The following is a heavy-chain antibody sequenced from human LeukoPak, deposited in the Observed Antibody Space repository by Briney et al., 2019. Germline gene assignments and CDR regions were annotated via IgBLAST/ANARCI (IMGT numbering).Heavy chain of an antibody. V-gene: IGHV1-2*02. Sequence: SVKVSYKASGYTFTGYYMHWVRQAPGQGLEWMEWIKPNSGGTNYAQKFQGRVTMTRDTSISTAYMELSRLRSDDTAVYYCARAARITIFGVVIITLDYWGQGTLVTVSS. D-gene: IGHD3-3*01. CDR3: ARAARITIFGVVIITLDY. CDR1: GYTFTGYY. J-gene: IGHJ4*02. CDR2: IKPNSGGT.